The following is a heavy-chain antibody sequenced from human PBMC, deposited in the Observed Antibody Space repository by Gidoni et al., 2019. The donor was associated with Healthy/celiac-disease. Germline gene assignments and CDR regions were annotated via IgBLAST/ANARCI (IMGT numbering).Heavy chain of an antibody. CDR1: GGSISSSNC. Sequence: QVQLQESGPGLVKPSGTLSLTCAVSGGSISSSNCWSWVRQPPGKGLEWIGEIYHSGSTNYNPSLKSRVTISVDKSKNQFSLKLSSVTAADTAVYYCARDRLVPAAHTLYYYYYGMDVWGQGTTVTVSS. D-gene: IGHD2-2*01. V-gene: IGHV4-4*02. J-gene: IGHJ6*02. CDR3: ARDRLVPAAHTLYYYYYGMDV. CDR2: IYHSGST.